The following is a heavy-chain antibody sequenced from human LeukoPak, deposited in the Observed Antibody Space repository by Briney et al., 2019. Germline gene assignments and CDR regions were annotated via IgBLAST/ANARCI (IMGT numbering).Heavy chain of an antibody. Sequence: SETLSLTCTVSGGSISSYYWSWIRQPPGKGLEWIGYIYYSGSTNYNPSLKSRVTISVDTSKNQFSLKLSSVTAADTAVYYCARGIRSIAARPSWFDPWGQGTLVTVPS. V-gene: IGHV4-59*12. D-gene: IGHD6-6*01. CDR3: ARGIRSIAARPSWFDP. J-gene: IGHJ5*02. CDR2: IYYSGST. CDR1: GGSISSYY.